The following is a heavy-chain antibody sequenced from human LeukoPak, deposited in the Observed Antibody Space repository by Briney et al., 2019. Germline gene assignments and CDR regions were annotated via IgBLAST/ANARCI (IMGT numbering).Heavy chain of an antibody. J-gene: IGHJ4*02. CDR2: ISAYNGNT. CDR3: ARGHSYSSGWSPGDY. Sequence: ASVKVSCKASGYTFTSYGISWVRQAPGQGLEWMGWISAYNGNTNYAQKLQGRVTMTRDMSTSTVYMELGSLTSEDTAVYYCARGHSYSSGWSPGDYWGQGTLVTVSS. CDR1: GYTFTSYG. D-gene: IGHD6-19*01. V-gene: IGHV1-18*01.